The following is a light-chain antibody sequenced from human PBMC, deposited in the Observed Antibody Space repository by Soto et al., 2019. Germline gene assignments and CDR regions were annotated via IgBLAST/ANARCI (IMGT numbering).Light chain of an antibody. CDR1: QGISSA. CDR2: EAS. Sequence: ILMTQSPSSLSASVGDRVTITCRASQGISSALAWYQQKPGKAPKLLIYEASILQSGVPSRFSGSGSGTEFTLTISSPQPEDFATYYCQQFNNYLLTFGGGTKVDIK. CDR3: QQFNNYLLT. V-gene: IGKV1D-13*01. J-gene: IGKJ4*01.